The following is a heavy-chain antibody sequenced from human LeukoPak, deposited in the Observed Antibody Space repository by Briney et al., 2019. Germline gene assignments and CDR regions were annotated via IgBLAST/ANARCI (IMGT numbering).Heavy chain of an antibody. CDR3: ARDSLDDILTGYYISYFDY. J-gene: IGHJ4*02. Sequence: PSETLSLTCAVSGYSISSGYYWGWIRQPPGKGLEWIGRTYHSGSTYYNPSLKSRVTISVDPTKNKFSLKLSSVTAADTAVYYWARDSLDDILTGYYISYFDYWGQGTLVTVSS. CDR2: TYHSGST. V-gene: IGHV4-38-2*01. CDR1: GYSISSGYY. D-gene: IGHD3-9*01.